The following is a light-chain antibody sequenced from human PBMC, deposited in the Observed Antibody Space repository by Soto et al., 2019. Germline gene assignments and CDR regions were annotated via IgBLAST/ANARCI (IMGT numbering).Light chain of an antibody. Sequence: QSVLTQPASVSGSPGQSITISCTGTSSDVGNYNYVSWYQQYPGRVPKLLIYMVSNRPSGVSNRFSGSKSGNTASLTISGLQAEDEADYFCTSPTPGSLYVFGTRTKVTV. J-gene: IGLJ1*01. V-gene: IGLV2-14*01. CDR2: MVS. CDR1: SSDVGNYNY. CDR3: TSPTPGSLYV.